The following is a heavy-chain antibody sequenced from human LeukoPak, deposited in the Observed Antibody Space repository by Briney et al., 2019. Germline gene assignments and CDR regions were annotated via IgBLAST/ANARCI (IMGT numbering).Heavy chain of an antibody. CDR2: ISSSSSYI. J-gene: IGHJ6*02. V-gene: IGHV3-21*01. CDR1: GFTFSSYS. Sequence: GGSLRLSCAASGFTFSSYSMNWVRQAPGKGLEWVSSISSSSSYIYYADSVKGRFTISRDNSKNTLYLQMNSLRAEDTAVYYCAKGHNYYGMDVWGQGTAVTVSS. CDR3: AKGHNYYGMDV.